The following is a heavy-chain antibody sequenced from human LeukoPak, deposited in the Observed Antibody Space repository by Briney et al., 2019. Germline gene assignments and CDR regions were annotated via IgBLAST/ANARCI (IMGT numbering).Heavy chain of an antibody. CDR2: ISYDGINQ. J-gene: IGHJ4*02. CDR1: GFTFSSYA. D-gene: IGHD1/OR15-1a*01. Sequence: GRSLRLSCTTSGFTFSSYAMHWVRQAPGKGLEWVALISYDGINQYYADSVKGRFIISRDNSKNTLYLQLNSLRLEDTAVYYCTLTTFGVVYYFDYWGQGTLVTVSS. CDR3: TLTTFGVVYYFDY. V-gene: IGHV3-30*04.